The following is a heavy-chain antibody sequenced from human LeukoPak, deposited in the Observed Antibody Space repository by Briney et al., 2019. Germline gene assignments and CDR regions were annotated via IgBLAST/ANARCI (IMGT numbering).Heavy chain of an antibody. D-gene: IGHD1-26*01. CDR2: ISGSGGST. V-gene: IGHV3-23*01. Sequence: PGGSLRLSCAASGFTFSSYAMSWVRQAPGKGLEWVSAISGSGGSTYYADSVKGRFTISRDNSKNTLYLQMNSLRAEGTAVYYCAKDYEVGAITQNWFDPWGQGTLVTVSS. J-gene: IGHJ5*02. CDR1: GFTFSSYA. CDR3: AKDYEVGAITQNWFDP.